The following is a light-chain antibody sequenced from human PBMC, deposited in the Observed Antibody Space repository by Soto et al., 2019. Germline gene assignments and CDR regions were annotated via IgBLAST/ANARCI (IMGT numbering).Light chain of an antibody. Sequence: EIVLTQSPATLSLSPGERATLSCRASQSLSSYLAWYQQKPGQTPRLLIYDASNRATGIPARFSGNGSGTDFTLIISSLEPEDFAVYYCQQRSNWPPITFGQGTRLDIK. CDR2: DAS. J-gene: IGKJ5*01. CDR3: QQRSNWPPIT. CDR1: QSLSSY. V-gene: IGKV3-11*01.